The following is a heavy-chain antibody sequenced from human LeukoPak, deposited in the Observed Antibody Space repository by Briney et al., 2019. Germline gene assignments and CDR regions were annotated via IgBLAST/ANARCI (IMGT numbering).Heavy chain of an antibody. CDR2: ISYDGSNK. V-gene: IGHV3-30-3*01. CDR3: AREKVGQLDVGGYAFDI. Sequence: GGSLRLSCAASGFTFSSYAMHWVRQAPGKGLEWVAVISYDGSNKYYADSVKGRFTISRDNSKNTLYLQMNSLRAEDTAVYYCAREKVGQLDVGGYAFDIWGQGTMVTVSS. J-gene: IGHJ3*02. D-gene: IGHD6-6*01. CDR1: GFTFSSYA.